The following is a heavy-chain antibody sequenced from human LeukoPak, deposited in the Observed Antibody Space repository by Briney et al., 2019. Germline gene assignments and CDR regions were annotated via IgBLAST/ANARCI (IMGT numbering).Heavy chain of an antibody. CDR2: IIPIFGTA. CDR1: GGTFSSYA. Sequence: SVKVSCKASGGTFSSYAISWVRQAPGQGLEWMGGIIPIFGTANYAQKFQGRVTITADESTSTAYMELSSLRSEDTAVYYCARVSPIEMATRDWGQGTLVTVSS. J-gene: IGHJ4*02. V-gene: IGHV1-69*13. CDR3: ARVSPIEMATRD. D-gene: IGHD5-24*01.